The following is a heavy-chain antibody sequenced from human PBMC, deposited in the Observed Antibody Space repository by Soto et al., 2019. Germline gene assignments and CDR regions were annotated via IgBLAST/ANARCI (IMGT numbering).Heavy chain of an antibody. V-gene: IGHV1-69*01. Sequence: QMEQSGAEVRKPGSSVKVSCKPSGGSLTSYPMAWVRQAPGQGFEWMGGIIPIHGTTEYAQKFQGRATITADESTNRATLELTGLTYEDTAVYYCARGWGLVSWGQGTLVTVSS. D-gene: IGHD3-16*01. CDR3: ARGWGLVS. CDR2: IIPIHGTT. CDR1: GGSLTSYP. J-gene: IGHJ4*02.